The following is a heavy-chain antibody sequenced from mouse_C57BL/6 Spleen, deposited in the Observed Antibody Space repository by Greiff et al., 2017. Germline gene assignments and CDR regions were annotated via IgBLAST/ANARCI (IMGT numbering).Heavy chain of an antibody. Sequence: VQLQQPGAELVMPGASVKLSCKASGYTFTSYWMHWVKQRPGQGLEWIGEIDPYDSYTNYTQKFKGKSTLTVDTSSSTAYMQLSSLTSEDSAVYYCARCTTVVAPLCDYWGQGTILTVSA. V-gene: IGHV1-69*01. J-gene: IGHJ2*01. D-gene: IGHD1-1*01. CDR3: ARCTTVVAPLCDY. CDR1: GYTFTSYW. CDR2: IDPYDSYT.